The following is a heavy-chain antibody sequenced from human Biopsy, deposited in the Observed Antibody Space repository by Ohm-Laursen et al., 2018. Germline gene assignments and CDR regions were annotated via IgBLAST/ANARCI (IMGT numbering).Heavy chain of an antibody. CDR3: AKPADSYGSEFYFDY. J-gene: IGHJ4*02. CDR1: GFTFSSYA. CDR2: INTSGGST. V-gene: IGHV3-23*01. Sequence: GSLRLSCAASGFTFSSYAMTWVRQAPGKGLEWVSVINTSGGSTHYAVSVKGRITISRDNSKNTLYLRMNSLRAEDTAVYYCAKPADSYGSEFYFDYWGQGTLVTVSS. D-gene: IGHD4-17*01.